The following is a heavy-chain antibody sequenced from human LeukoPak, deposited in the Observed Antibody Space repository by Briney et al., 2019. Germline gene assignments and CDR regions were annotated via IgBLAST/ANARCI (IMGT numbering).Heavy chain of an antibody. CDR3: ARVPGVVIVFDY. Sequence: ASVKVSCXASGYTFTGYYMHWVRQAPGQGLEWMGRINPNSGGTNYAQKFQGRVTMTRDTSISTAYMELSRLRSDDTAVYYCARVPGVVIVFDYWGQGTLVTVSS. CDR1: GYTFTGYY. V-gene: IGHV1-2*06. CDR2: INPNSGGT. J-gene: IGHJ4*02. D-gene: IGHD3-3*01.